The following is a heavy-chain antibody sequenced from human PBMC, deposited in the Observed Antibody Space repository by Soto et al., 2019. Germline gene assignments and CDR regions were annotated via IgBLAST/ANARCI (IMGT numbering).Heavy chain of an antibody. V-gene: IGHV4-31*03. D-gene: IGHD3-22*01. J-gene: IGHJ6*02. CDR2: IYYSGST. Sequence: SETLSLTYTVSGGSISSGGYYWSWIRQHPGKGLEWIGYIYYSGSTYYNPSLKSRVTISVDTSKNQFSLKLSSVTAADTAVYYCARELQDDSSGYLDVWGQGTTVTVSS. CDR1: GGSISSGGYY. CDR3: ARELQDDSSGYLDV.